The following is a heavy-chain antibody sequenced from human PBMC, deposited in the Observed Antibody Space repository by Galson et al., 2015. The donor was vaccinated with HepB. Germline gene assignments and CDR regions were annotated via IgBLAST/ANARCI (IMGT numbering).Heavy chain of an antibody. Sequence: SVKVSCKASGYTFTSYGISWVRQAPGQGLEWMGWISAYNGNTNYAQKLQGRVTMTTDTSTSAVYMELSSLRSEDTAVYYCAREGRGSDSEFVWGQGTLVTVSS. J-gene: IGHJ4*02. CDR1: GYTFTSYG. V-gene: IGHV1-18*01. CDR3: AREGRGSDSEFV. CDR2: ISAYNGNT. D-gene: IGHD3-10*01.